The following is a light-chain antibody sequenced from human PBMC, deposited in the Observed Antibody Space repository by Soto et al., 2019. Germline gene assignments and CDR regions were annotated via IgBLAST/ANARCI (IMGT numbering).Light chain of an antibody. CDR3: QQYNNWPLT. CDR2: GAS. Sequence: EIVMTQSPATLSVSPGERATLSCRASQSISRNLAWYQQRPGQAPRLLIYGASTRATGIPARFSGSESGTEFTLTISTLQSEDFAVYSCQQYNNWPLTFGQGTKVDIK. V-gene: IGKV3-15*01. J-gene: IGKJ1*01. CDR1: QSISRN.